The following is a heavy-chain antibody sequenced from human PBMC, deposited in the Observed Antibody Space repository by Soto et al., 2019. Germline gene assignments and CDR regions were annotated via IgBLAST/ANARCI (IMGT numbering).Heavy chain of an antibody. J-gene: IGHJ4*02. CDR2: ISYSGNT. V-gene: IGHV4-59*01. CDR1: GGSIRSNY. Sequence: QVQLQESGPGLVKSSETLSLTCTVSGGSIRSNYWSWIRQPPGQGLEWMGYISYSGNTNYNPSLKSRVTISVDTSKNHFSLKLSSVTAADTAVYFCARRYCITTSRSLDYWGQGTLVTVSS. D-gene: IGHD2-2*01. CDR3: ARRYCITTSRSLDY.